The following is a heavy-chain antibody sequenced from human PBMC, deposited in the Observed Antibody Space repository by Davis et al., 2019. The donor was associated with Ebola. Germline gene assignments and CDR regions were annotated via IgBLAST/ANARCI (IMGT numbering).Heavy chain of an antibody. CDR1: GGSVSSSGYY. V-gene: IGHV4-39*07. D-gene: IGHD4-23*01. CDR3: ARAIGGNSGWFDP. J-gene: IGHJ5*02. Sequence: GSLRLSCTVSGGSVSSSGYYWSWIRQPPGKGLEWIGEINHSGSTNYNPSLKSRVTISVDTSKNQFSLKLSSVTAADTAVYYCARAIGGNSGWFDPWGQGTLVTVSS. CDR2: INHSGST.